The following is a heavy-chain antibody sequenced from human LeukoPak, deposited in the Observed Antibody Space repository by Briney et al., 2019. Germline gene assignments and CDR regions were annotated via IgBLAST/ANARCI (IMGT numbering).Heavy chain of an antibody. D-gene: IGHD1/OR15-1a*01. CDR3: AKVNTWRPVGWFDP. CDR2: ISGSGGST. Sequence: GGSLRLSCAASGFTVSSNYMSWVRQAPGKGLEWVSAISGSGGSTYYADSVKGRFTISRDNSKNTLYLQMNSLRAEDTAVYYCAKVNTWRPVGWFDPWGQGTLVTVSS. V-gene: IGHV3-23*01. J-gene: IGHJ5*02. CDR1: GFTVSSNY.